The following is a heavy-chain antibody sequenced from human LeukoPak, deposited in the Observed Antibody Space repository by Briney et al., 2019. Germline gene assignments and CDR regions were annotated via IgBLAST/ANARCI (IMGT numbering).Heavy chain of an antibody. CDR1: GGSISSYY. D-gene: IGHD6-13*01. J-gene: IGHJ5*02. CDR3: ARDHEDSSSWYVWDNWFDP. V-gene: IGHV4-59*12. Sequence: SETLSLTCTVSGGSISSYYWSWIRQPPGKGLEWIGYIYYSGSTNYNPSLKSRVTISVDTSKNQFSLKLSSVTAADTAVYYCARDHEDSSSWYVWDNWFDPWGQGTLVTVSS. CDR2: IYYSGST.